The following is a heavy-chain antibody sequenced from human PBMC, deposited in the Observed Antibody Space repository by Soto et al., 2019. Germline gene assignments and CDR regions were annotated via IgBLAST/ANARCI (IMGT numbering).Heavy chain of an antibody. V-gene: IGHV3-7*03. CDR2: IKQDGSEK. CDR1: GFTFSSYW. J-gene: IGHJ4*02. CDR3: ARARGGSGRPGILDY. Sequence: EVQLVESGGGLVQPGGSLRLSCAASGFTFSSYWMSWVRQAPGKGLEWVANIKQDGSEKYYVDSVKGRFTISRDNAKNSLYLQMNSLRAEDTAVYYCARARGGSGRPGILDYWGQGTLVTVSS. D-gene: IGHD3-10*01.